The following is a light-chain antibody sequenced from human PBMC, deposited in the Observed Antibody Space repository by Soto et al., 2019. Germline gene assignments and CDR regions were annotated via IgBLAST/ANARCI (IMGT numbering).Light chain of an antibody. V-gene: IGKV3-20*01. J-gene: IGKJ3*01. CDR1: QSVSNTY. Sequence: EIVLTQSPGTLSLSPGERATLSCRASQSVSNTYLAWYQQKPGQAPRLLIYDASSRATGIPDRFSGSGSGTDFPLTISRLEPEDFAVYYCQQYGTSSGLLTFGPGTKVDIK. CDR2: DAS. CDR3: QQYGTSSGLLT.